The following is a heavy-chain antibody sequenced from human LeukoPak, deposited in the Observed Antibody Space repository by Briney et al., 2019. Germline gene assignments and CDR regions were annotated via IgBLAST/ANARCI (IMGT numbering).Heavy chain of an antibody. CDR3: ARLLAVAGGDAFDI. Sequence: NASETLSLTCTVSGGSISGYFWSWIRQPPGKGLELIGYLYYSGSTNYNPSLTSRVTVSVDTSKDQFSLRLSSVTAADTAVYYCARLLAVAGGDAFDIWGQGKMVTVSS. CDR1: GGSISGYF. D-gene: IGHD6-19*01. CDR2: LYYSGST. V-gene: IGHV4-59*08. J-gene: IGHJ3*02.